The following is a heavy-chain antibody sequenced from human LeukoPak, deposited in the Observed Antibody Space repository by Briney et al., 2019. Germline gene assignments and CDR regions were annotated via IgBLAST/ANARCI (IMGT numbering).Heavy chain of an antibody. CDR3: AKWGDIVVVPAAYGGFDY. CDR1: GFSFSSYA. D-gene: IGHD2-2*01. Sequence: PGGSLRLSCAASGFSFSSYAMSWVRQAPGKGLEWVSVISGSGGSTYYADSVKGRFTISRDNSKNTLYLQMNSLRAEDTAVYYCAKWGDIVVVPAAYGGFDYWGQGTLVTVSS. CDR2: ISGSGGST. J-gene: IGHJ4*02. V-gene: IGHV3-23*01.